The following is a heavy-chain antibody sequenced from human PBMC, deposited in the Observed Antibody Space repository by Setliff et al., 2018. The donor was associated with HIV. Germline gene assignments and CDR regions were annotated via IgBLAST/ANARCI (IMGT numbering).Heavy chain of an antibody. CDR3: ARLGSGWSDSYYCAMDV. V-gene: IGHV1-18*01. Sequence: ASVKVSCKASGYTFKTYGISWVRQAPGHGLEWMGWISPYNGHTNYAQNFQGRVTMTIDTSTSRAYMELKSLTSDDTAAYFCARLGSGWSDSYYCAMDVWGQGTTVTVSS. D-gene: IGHD6-19*01. CDR2: ISPYNGHT. J-gene: IGHJ6*02. CDR1: GYTFKTYG.